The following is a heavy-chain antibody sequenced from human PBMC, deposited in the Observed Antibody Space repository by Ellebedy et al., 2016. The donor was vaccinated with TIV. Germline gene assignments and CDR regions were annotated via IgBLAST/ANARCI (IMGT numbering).Heavy chain of an antibody. CDR2: FGVSGDTT. V-gene: IGHV3-23*01. CDR3: ARGKSGTFIHHAFDS. CDR1: GFTFSNYA. J-gene: IGHJ4*02. D-gene: IGHD3-16*01. Sequence: GESLKISCAASGFTFSNYAMSWVRQAPGKGLEWVAGFGVSGDTTYYVDSVKGRFTISRDNSGNTLYLYMNSLRADDTAIYYCARGKSGTFIHHAFDSWGQGTLVTVSS.